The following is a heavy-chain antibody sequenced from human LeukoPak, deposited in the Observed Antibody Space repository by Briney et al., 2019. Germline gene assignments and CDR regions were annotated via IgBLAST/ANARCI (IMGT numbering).Heavy chain of an antibody. CDR3: SRRIVGVGLYHLDY. J-gene: IGHJ4*02. D-gene: IGHD1-26*01. V-gene: IGHV5-51*01. Sequence: GESLKISCKGSGYSFTSYWIGWVRRMPGKGLEWMGIVYSGGSNTRYSPSFRGQVTISADKSISTAYLQWSSLKASDTAMYFCSRRIVGVGLYHLDYLGQGTLVTVSP. CDR1: GYSFTSYW. CDR2: VYSGGSNT.